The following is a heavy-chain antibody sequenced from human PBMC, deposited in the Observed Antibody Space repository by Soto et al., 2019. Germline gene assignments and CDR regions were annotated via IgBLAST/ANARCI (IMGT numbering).Heavy chain of an antibody. CDR2: INAGNGNT. V-gene: IGHV1-3*01. Sequence: QVQLVQSGAEVKKPGASVKVSCKASGYTFTSYAMHWVRQAPGQRLEWMGWINAGNGNTKYSQKFQGRVTITRDTSASTAYMELRSLRSEDTAVYYCARGPIGFWRGYPIDYWGQGTLVTVSS. CDR1: GYTFTSYA. CDR3: ARGPIGFWRGYPIDY. D-gene: IGHD3-3*01. J-gene: IGHJ4*02.